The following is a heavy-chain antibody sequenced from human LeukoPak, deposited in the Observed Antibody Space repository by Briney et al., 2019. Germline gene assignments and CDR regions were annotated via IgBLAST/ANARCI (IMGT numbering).Heavy chain of an antibody. CDR3: ARGLMLRGVADY. V-gene: IGHV3-30*03. CDR2: ILHDGSNK. Sequence: GGSLRLSCAASGFTLRNYAMSWVRQAPGKGLEWVAVILHDGSNKYADSVKGRFTISRDNSKNTLYLQMNSLRAEDTAVYYCARGLMLRGVADYWGQGTLVTVSS. J-gene: IGHJ4*02. CDR1: GFTLRNYA. D-gene: IGHD3-10*01.